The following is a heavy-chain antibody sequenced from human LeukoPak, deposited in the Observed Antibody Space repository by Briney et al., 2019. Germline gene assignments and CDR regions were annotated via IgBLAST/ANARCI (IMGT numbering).Heavy chain of an antibody. Sequence: PGGSLRLSCAASGFTFSNYGMHWVRQAPGKGLEWVAVIWYDGSNKYYADSVKGRFTISRDNSMNTLYLQMNSLRAEDTAVYYCARAWSYRSYFDYRGQGTLVTVSS. CDR3: ARAWSYRSYFDY. J-gene: IGHJ4*02. D-gene: IGHD3-16*02. V-gene: IGHV3-33*01. CDR1: GFTFSNYG. CDR2: IWYDGSNK.